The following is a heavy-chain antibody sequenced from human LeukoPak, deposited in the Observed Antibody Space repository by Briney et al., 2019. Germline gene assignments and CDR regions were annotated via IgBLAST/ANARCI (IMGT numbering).Heavy chain of an antibody. CDR3: ARRFDS. J-gene: IGHJ4*02. V-gene: IGHV3-48*04. Sequence: GGSLRLSCAASGFTFSTYSMNWVRQAPGKGLEWVSYISTSGSNIYYADSVKGRFTISRDNAKNSLYLQMDSLRAEDTAVYYCARRFDSWGQGTLVTVSS. CDR2: ISTSGSNI. CDR1: GFTFSTYS.